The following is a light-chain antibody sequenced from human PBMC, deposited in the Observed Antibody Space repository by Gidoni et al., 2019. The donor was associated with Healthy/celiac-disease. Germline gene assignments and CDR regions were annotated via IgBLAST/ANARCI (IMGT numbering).Light chain of an antibody. CDR2: AAS. CDR3: QQSYSTPQLT. Sequence: DSQMIQSPASLSASVGDRVTITCPASQCIRSYLNWYQQKPGKAPKLLSYAASSLQSGVPSRFSATGSGTDFTLTISSLQPEDFATYHSQQSYSTPQLTFGGGTKVEIK. CDR1: QCIRSY. J-gene: IGKJ4*01. V-gene: IGKV1-39*01.